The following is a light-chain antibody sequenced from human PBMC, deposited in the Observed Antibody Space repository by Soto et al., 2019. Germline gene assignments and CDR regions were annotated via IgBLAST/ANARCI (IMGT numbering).Light chain of an antibody. V-gene: IGKV3-20*01. Sequence: LVLTKPPPPLPFSPGERATLSSRASRRVSDSYLAWYQQKPGQAPRLLIYGASNRATGIPDRLSGSGSGTDFTLTISRLEPEDFALYYCQQYGASPITFGQGTRLEIK. J-gene: IGKJ5*01. CDR3: QQYGASPIT. CDR1: RRVSDSY. CDR2: GAS.